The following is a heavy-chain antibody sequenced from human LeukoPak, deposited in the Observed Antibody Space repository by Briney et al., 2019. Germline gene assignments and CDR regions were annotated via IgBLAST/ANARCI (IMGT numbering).Heavy chain of an antibody. CDR2: ISSSSSYI. V-gene: IGHV3-21*01. CDR3: XRKXDXPPXXFRELFXPXDY. J-gene: IGHJ4*02. D-gene: IGHD3-10*01. CDR1: GFTFSSYS. Sequence: PGGSLRLSCAASGFTFSSYSMNWVRQAPGKGLEWVSSISSSSSYIYYADSVKGRFTISRDNAKNSLYLQMNSLRAEDTAVYYCXRKXDXPPXXFRELFXPXDYWGXXXXVTV.